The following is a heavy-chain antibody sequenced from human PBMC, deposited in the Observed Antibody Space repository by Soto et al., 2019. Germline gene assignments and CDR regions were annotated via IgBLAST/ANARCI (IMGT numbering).Heavy chain of an antibody. CDR1: GGSFSGYY. CDR3: ARGHFKGLPTEEKSVYDSSGYYEAREHFDY. V-gene: IGHV4-34*01. Sequence: SETLSLTCAVYGGSFSGYYWSWIRQPPGKGLEWIGEINHSGSTNYNPSLKSRVTISVDTSKNQFSLKLSSVTAADTAVYYCARGHFKGLPTEEKSVYDSSGYYEAREHFDYWGQGTLVTVSS. CDR2: INHSGST. D-gene: IGHD3-22*01. J-gene: IGHJ4*02.